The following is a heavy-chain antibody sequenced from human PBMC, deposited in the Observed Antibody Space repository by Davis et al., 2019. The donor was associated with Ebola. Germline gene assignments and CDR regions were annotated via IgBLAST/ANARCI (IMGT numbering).Heavy chain of an antibody. J-gene: IGHJ6*04. V-gene: IGHV1-18*01. CDR1: GGTFSSYA. CDR2: ISAYNGNT. CDR3: AREWIVVVVAANHYYYYGMDV. Sequence: ASVKVSCKASGGTFSSYAISWVRQAPGQGLEWMGWISAYNGNTNYAQRFQDRVTMTTDTSTNTAYMELSSLRSEDTAVYYCAREWIVVVVAANHYYYYGMDVWGKGTTVTVSS. D-gene: IGHD2-15*01.